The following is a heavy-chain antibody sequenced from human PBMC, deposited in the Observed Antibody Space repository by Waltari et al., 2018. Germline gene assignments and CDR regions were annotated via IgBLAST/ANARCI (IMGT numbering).Heavy chain of an antibody. Sequence: QVQLQQWGAGLLKPSETLSLTCAVYGGYFSGYYWSWIRQPPGKGLEWIGEINHSGSTNDNPSLKSRVTISVDTSKNQFSLKLSSVTAADTAVYYCARGLRTRARWLQFAPSDYWGQGTLVTVSS. CDR2: INHSGST. J-gene: IGHJ4*02. V-gene: IGHV4-34*01. CDR3: ARGLRTRARWLQFAPSDY. D-gene: IGHD5-12*01. CDR1: GGYFSGYY.